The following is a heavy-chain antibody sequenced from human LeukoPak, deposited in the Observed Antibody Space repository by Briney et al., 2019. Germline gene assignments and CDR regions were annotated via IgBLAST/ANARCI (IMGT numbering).Heavy chain of an antibody. V-gene: IGHV4-39*07. Sequence: SETLSLTCTVSGGSISSSSYYWRWIRQPPGKGLEWIGEINHSGSTNYNPSLKSRVTISVGTSRNQFSLKLGSVTAADTAVYYCANALPRRACYIWGQGTVVTVSS. D-gene: IGHD5-18*01. CDR1: GGSISSSSYY. J-gene: IGHJ3*02. CDR3: ANALPRRACYI. CDR2: INHSGST.